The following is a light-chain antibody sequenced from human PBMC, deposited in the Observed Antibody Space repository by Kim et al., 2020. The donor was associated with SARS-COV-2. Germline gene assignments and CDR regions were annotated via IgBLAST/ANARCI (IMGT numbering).Light chain of an antibody. J-gene: IGLJ3*02. CDR3: QAWDSSTGV. V-gene: IGLV3-1*01. CDR1: KLGDKY. CDR2: EDS. Sequence: SVAPGQTASITCSGEKLGDKYVCWYQQKPGQSPVRVIYEDSRRPSGIPERFLGSNSGNTATLTISGTQAMDEADYYCQAWDSSTGVFGGGTQLTVL.